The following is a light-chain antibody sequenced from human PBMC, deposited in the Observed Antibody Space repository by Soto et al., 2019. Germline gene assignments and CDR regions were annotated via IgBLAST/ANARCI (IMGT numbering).Light chain of an antibody. Sequence: ETVMTQSPATLSVSPGERATLSCRASQNVGNNLVWYQQRPGQAPRLLIYGASTRATDVPDRFSGIGSGTEFTLTINSLQSEDFAVYYCHQYNSWPYTFGQGTKVDIK. CDR3: HQYNSWPYT. CDR2: GAS. J-gene: IGKJ2*01. V-gene: IGKV3-15*01. CDR1: QNVGNN.